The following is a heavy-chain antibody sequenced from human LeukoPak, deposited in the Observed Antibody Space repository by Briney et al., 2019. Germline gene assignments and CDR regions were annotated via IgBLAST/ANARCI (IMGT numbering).Heavy chain of an antibody. CDR1: GGSISSSSYY. Sequence: SETLSLTCTVSGGSISSSSYYWGWIRQPPGKGLEWIGSIYYSGSTYYNPSLKSRVTISVDTSKNQFSLRLTSVTAADTAVYYCARTKAVANWLDPWGQGILVTVSS. CDR2: IYYSGST. J-gene: IGHJ5*02. CDR3: ARTKAVANWLDP. V-gene: IGHV4-39*07. D-gene: IGHD6-19*01.